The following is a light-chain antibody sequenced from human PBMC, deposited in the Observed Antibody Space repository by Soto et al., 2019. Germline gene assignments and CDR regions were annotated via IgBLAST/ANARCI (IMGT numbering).Light chain of an antibody. V-gene: IGKV1-5*03. CDR2: MAS. CDR3: QPYKSFPWT. J-gene: IGKJ1*01. CDR1: QSISNW. Sequence: DIQMTQSPSTLSASVGDRVTITCRASQSISNWLAWYQQKPGKAPKLLIYMASTLETGVTSRFSGSGSVAEFTLTISSPQPEDFANSDCQPYKSFPWTFGHGAKV.